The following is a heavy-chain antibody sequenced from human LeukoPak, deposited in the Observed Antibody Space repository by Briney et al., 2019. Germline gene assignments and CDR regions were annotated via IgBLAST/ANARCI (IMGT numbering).Heavy chain of an antibody. J-gene: IGHJ2*01. CDR1: GFTFSTYD. Sequence: GGSLRLSCAASGFTFSTYDMHWVRQATGKGLEWVSAIGTAGDPYYSGSVKGRFTISRENAKNSLYLQMNSLRVGDTAVYYCARAPPYCSSTSCSYWYFDLWGRGTQVTVSS. CDR3: ARAPPYCSSTSCSYWYFDL. V-gene: IGHV3-13*05. D-gene: IGHD2-2*01. CDR2: IGTAGDP.